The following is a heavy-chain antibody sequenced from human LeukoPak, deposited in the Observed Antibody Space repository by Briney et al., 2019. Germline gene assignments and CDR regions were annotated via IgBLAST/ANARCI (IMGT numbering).Heavy chain of an antibody. CDR3: ARDNHNYYDSSGYYPDDY. J-gene: IGHJ4*02. CDR1: GYTFTSYY. CDR2: INPSGGST. V-gene: IGHV1-46*01. Sequence: GASVKVSCKASGYTFTSYYMHWVRQAPGQGLEWMGIINPSGGSTGYAQKFQGRVTMTRDTSTSTVYMELSSLRSEDTAVYYCARDNHNYYDSSGYYPDDYWGQGTLVTVSS. D-gene: IGHD3-22*01.